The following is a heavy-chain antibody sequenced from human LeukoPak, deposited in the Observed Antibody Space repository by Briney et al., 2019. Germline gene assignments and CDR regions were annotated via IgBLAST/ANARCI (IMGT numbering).Heavy chain of an antibody. CDR2: IIPIFGRA. Sequence: SVPVSFLASGGTFSSYAVSWVRQAPGQGLEWMGGIIPIFGRANYAQKFQGRVTITTDESTSTAYMELSSLRSEDTAVYYCARVTPTYGSYYYYMDVWGKGTTVTVSS. V-gene: IGHV1-69*05. J-gene: IGHJ6*03. CDR3: ARVTPTYGSYYYYMDV. D-gene: IGHD2/OR15-2a*01. CDR1: GGTFSSYA.